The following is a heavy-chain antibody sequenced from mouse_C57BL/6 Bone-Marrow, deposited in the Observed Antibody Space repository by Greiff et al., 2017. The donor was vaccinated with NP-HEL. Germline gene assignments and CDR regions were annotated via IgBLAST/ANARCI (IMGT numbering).Heavy chain of an antibody. V-gene: IGHV1-69*01. CDR2: LDPSDSYT. CDR3: ASTVVAKGYFDV. D-gene: IGHD1-1*01. Sequence: QVQLQQPGAELVMPGASVKLSCKASGYTFTSYWMHWVKQRPGQGLEWIGELDPSDSYTNYNQKFKGKSTLTVDKSSSTAYMQLSSLTSEDSAVYYCASTVVAKGYFDVWGTGTTVTVSS. CDR1: GYTFTSYW. J-gene: IGHJ1*03.